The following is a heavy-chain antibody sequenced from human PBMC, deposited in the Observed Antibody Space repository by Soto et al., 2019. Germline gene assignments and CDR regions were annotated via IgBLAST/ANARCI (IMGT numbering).Heavy chain of an antibody. D-gene: IGHD2-2*02. V-gene: IGHV4-59*01. CDR2: IYYSGST. Sequence: PSETLSLTCTVSGGSISSYYWSWIRQPPGKGLEWIGYIYYSGSTNYNPSLKSRVTISVDTSKNQFSLQLSSVTAADTAVYYCARVRRYCSSTNCYTKYYFDYWGQGTLVTSPQ. J-gene: IGHJ4*02. CDR3: ARVRRYCSSTNCYTKYYFDY. CDR1: GGSISSYY.